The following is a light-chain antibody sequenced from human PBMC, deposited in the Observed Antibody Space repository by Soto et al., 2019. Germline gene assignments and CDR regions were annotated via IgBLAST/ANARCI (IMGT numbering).Light chain of an antibody. Sequence: EVVMTQSPATPSVSPGERATLSFRASQTVSRNLAWYQQRPGQAPRLLIYDISNRAAGVPARFSGSGSETEFTLTIRSLQSEDFAVYFCQQYNNWPSFGQGTRLEIK. V-gene: IGKV3-15*01. CDR2: DIS. J-gene: IGKJ5*01. CDR1: QTVSRN. CDR3: QQYNNWPS.